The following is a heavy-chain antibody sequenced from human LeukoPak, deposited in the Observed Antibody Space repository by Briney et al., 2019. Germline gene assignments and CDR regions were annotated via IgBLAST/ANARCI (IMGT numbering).Heavy chain of an antibody. CDR3: ARGYYYGSGSYYYYYYYMDV. Sequence: ASVKVSCKTSGYTFTGYYMHWVRQAPGQGLEWMGWINPNSGGTNYAQKFQGRVTMTRDTSISTAYMELSRLRSDDTAVYYCARGYYYGSGSYYYYYYYMDVWGKGTTVTISS. V-gene: IGHV1-2*02. D-gene: IGHD3-10*01. CDR1: GYTFTGYY. J-gene: IGHJ6*03. CDR2: INPNSGGT.